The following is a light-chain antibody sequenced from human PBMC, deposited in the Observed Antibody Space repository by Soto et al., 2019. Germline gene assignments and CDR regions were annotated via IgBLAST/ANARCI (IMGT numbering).Light chain of an antibody. CDR3: QQYGSSGT. V-gene: IGKV3-20*01. CDR1: QSVSNNY. CDR2: GAS. Sequence: EIVLTQSPGTLSLSPGERATLSCRASQSVSNNYLAWYQQKPGQAPRLLIYGASNRATGIPDRFGGSGSGTDFTLTISRLEPEEFAGYYCQQYGSSGTFGQGTKGEIK. J-gene: IGKJ1*01.